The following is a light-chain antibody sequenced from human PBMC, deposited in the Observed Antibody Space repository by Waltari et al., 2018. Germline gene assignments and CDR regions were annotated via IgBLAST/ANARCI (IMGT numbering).Light chain of an antibody. CDR1: KMGDNY. CDR2: QNN. Sequence: SYEVTQPPSVSVSPGQTVSITCPGDKMGDNYVTWYQQKPGQSPVLVIFQNNKRPSVIPGRFSGSNSGNTATLTISGSQTIDEADYYWQAWDNSKGVFGPGTQVTVL. CDR3: QAWDNSKGV. J-gene: IGLJ1*01. V-gene: IGLV3-1*01.